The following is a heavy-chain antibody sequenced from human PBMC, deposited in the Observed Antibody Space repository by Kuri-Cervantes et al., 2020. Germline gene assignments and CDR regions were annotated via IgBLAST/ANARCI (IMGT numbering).Heavy chain of an antibody. CDR3: AKDARWGSPRNYYYYGMDV. D-gene: IGHD3-16*01. CDR2: ISYDGSNK. J-gene: IGHJ6*02. V-gene: IGHV3-30*04. CDR1: GFTFSSYA. Sequence: GESLKISCAASGFTFSSYAMHWVRQAPGKGLEWVAVISYDGSNKYYADSVKGRFTISRDNSKNTLYLQMNSLRAEDTAVYYCAKDARWGSPRNYYYYGMDVWGQGTTVTVSS.